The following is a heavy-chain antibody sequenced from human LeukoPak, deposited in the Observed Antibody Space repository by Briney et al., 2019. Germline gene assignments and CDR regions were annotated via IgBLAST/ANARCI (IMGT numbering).Heavy chain of an antibody. Sequence: GGSLRLSCAASGFTFSSYGMHWVRQAPGKGLEWVAFIRYDGSNKYYADSVKGRFTISRDNSKNTLYLQMNSLRAEDTAVYYCAKDRGSGSYQIDYWGQGTLVTVSS. CDR3: AKDRGSGSYQIDY. J-gene: IGHJ4*02. D-gene: IGHD3-10*01. CDR1: GFTFSSYG. CDR2: IRYDGSNK. V-gene: IGHV3-30*02.